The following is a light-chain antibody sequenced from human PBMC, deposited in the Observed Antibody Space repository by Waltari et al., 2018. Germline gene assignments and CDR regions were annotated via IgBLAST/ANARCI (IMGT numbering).Light chain of an antibody. V-gene: IGKV4-1*01. CDR2: WAS. CDR1: QSVLYSSNNKNY. Sequence: DIVMTQSPDSLAVSLGERATINCKSSQSVLYSSNNKNYLAWYQQKPGQPPRLLFYWASIREFGVPDRFRGSGSGADFTLTISSLQAEDVAVYYCQQYYSTPHTFGRGTKLEIK. J-gene: IGKJ2*01. CDR3: QQYYSTPHT.